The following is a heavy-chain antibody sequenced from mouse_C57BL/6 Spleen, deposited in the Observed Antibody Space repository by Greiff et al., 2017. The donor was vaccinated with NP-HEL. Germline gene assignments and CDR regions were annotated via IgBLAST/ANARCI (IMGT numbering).Heavy chain of an antibody. Sequence: EVQLKQSVAELVRPGASVKLSCTASGFNIKNTYMHWVKQRPEQGLEWIGRIDPANGNTKYAPKFQGKATITADTSSNTAYHQLSSLTSEDTAIYYCASWGSSYEDWFAYWGQGTLVTVSA. V-gene: IGHV14-3*01. D-gene: IGHD1-1*01. CDR2: IDPANGNT. J-gene: IGHJ3*01. CDR3: ASWGSSYEDWFAY. CDR1: GFNIKNTY.